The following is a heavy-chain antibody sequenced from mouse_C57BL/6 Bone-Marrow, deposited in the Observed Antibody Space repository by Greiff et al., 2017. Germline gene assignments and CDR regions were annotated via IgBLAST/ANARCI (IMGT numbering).Heavy chain of an antibody. D-gene: IGHD2-3*01. CDR3: VRSDDGYYWFAY. CDR1: GFTFTTYA. J-gene: IGHJ3*01. Sequence: EVQVVESGGGLVQPKGSLKLSCAASGFTFTTYAMHWVRQAPGKGLEWVACISRKSSNYATYYAVSVKDRFTISRDDSQSMLYLQMNNLKTEDTAMYYCVRSDDGYYWFAYWGQGTMVTVSA. CDR2: ISRKSSNYAT. V-gene: IGHV10-3*01.